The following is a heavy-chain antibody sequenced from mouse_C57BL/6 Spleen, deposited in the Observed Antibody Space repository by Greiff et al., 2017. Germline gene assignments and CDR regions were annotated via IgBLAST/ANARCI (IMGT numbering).Heavy chain of an antibody. J-gene: IGHJ2*01. CDR1: GYTFTDYE. Sequence: VQLVESGAELVRPGASVTLSCKASGYTFTDYEMHWVKQTPVHGLEWIGTIDPETGGTAYNQKFKGKAILTADKSSSTAYMELRSLTSEDSAVYYCTGVRSDDGYYLDYWGQGTTLTVSS. V-gene: IGHV1-15*01. CDR2: IDPETGGT. D-gene: IGHD2-3*01. CDR3: TGVRSDDGYYLDY.